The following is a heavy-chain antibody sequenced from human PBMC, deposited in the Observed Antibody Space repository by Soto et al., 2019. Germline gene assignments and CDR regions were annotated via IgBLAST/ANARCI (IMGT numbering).Heavy chain of an antibody. J-gene: IGHJ3*02. CDR3: ASPYQYDSRAYLGAFDI. V-gene: IGHV1-18*01. CDR2: ISGFNGQT. Sequence: ASVKVSCKASGNTFASHGFSWVRQAPGQGLEWMGWISGFNGQTNYALKFQGRVTLTTDTSTSTAYMELRSLRSEDTAVYYCASPYQYDSRAYLGAFDIWGQGTMVTVSS. D-gene: IGHD3-22*01. CDR1: GNTFASHG.